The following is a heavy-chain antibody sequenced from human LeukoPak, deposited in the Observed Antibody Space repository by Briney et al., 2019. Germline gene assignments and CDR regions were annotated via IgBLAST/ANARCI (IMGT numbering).Heavy chain of an antibody. D-gene: IGHD6-19*01. J-gene: IGHJ3*02. CDR3: ASPSIAVAGQDAFDI. CDR2: IYYSGST. V-gene: IGHV4-39*01. CDR1: GGSISSSSYY. Sequence: ASETLSLTCTVSGGSISSSSYYWGWIRQPPGKGLEWIGSIYYSGSTYYNPSLKSRVTISVDTSKNQFSPKLSSVTAADTAVYYCASPSIAVAGQDAFDIWGQGTMVTVSS.